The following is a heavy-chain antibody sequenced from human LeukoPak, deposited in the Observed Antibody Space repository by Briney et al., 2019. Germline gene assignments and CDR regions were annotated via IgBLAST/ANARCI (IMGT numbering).Heavy chain of an antibody. J-gene: IGHJ5*02. CDR1: GGPISSYY. Sequence: SETLSLTCTVSGGPISSYYWSWIRQPPGKGLEWIGYIYYSGSTNYNPSLKSWVTISVDMSKNQFSLKLSSVTAADTAVYYCARQGARSSWYWFDTWGQGTLVTVSS. CDR3: ARQGARSSWYWFDT. D-gene: IGHD6-13*01. V-gene: IGHV4-59*08. CDR2: IYYSGST.